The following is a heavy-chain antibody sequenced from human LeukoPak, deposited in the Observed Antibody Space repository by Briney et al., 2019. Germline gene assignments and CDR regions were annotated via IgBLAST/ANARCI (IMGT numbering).Heavy chain of an antibody. Sequence: SSVKVSCKGSGYTFTRYDINWVRQATGQGLEWMGGMYPKSGNTGYAQKYHGRVTMTRNTSISTAYMELSSLRSEDTAVYYCARGHVLLWFGSLYHGRYYYYMDVWGKGTTVTISS. V-gene: IGHV1-8*01. CDR1: GYTFTRYD. D-gene: IGHD3-10*01. J-gene: IGHJ6*03. CDR2: MYPKSGNT. CDR3: ARGHVLLWFGSLYHGRYYYYMDV.